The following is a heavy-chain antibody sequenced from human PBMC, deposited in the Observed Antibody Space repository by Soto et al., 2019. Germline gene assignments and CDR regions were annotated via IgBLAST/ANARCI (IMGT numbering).Heavy chain of an antibody. J-gene: IGHJ2*01. D-gene: IGHD1-7*01. CDR3: ARGITGTIMYSNWYFDL. Sequence: SETLSLTCTVSGGSISSGGYYWSWIRQHPGKGLEWIGYIYYSGSTYYNPSLKSRVTISVDTSKNQFSLKLSSVTAADTAVYYCARGITGTIMYSNWYFDLWGRGTLVTVSS. CDR2: IYYSGST. CDR1: GGSISSGGYY. V-gene: IGHV4-31*03.